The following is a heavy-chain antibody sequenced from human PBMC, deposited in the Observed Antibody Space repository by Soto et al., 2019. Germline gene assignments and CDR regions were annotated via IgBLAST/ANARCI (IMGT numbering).Heavy chain of an antibody. CDR3: ARQEAVGLRFDP. CDR1: GYTFTSYA. CDR2: LNAGNGNT. Sequence: QVQLVQSGAEVKKPGASVKVSCKASGYTFTSYAMHWVRQAPGQRPEWMGWLNAGNGNTRYSQKFQGRVTITRDTSASTAYMELSSLRSEDTAVYYCARQEAVGLRFDPWGQGTLVTVSS. D-gene: IGHD6-13*01. J-gene: IGHJ5*02. V-gene: IGHV1-3*01.